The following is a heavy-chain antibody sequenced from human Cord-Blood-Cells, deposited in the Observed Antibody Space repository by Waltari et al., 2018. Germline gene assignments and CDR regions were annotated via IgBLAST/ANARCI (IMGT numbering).Heavy chain of an antibody. CDR2: INHSGST. V-gene: IGHV4-34*01. Sequence: QVPLQQWGAGLLKPSETLSPTCAVYGVSFCGYYWSWIRQPPGKGLEWIGKINHSGSTNYNPSLKSRVTISVDTSKNQFSLKLSSVTAADTAVYYCASPVGATSYYYGMDVWGQGTTVTVSS. J-gene: IGHJ6*02. CDR3: ASPVGATSYYYGMDV. CDR1: GVSFCGYY. D-gene: IGHD1-26*01.